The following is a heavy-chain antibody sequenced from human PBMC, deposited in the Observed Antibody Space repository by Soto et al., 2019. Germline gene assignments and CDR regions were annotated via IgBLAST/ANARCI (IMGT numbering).Heavy chain of an antibody. CDR3: AREYQLLYYYYYMDV. V-gene: IGHV1-8*01. J-gene: IGHJ6*03. CDR2: MNPNSGNT. CDR1: GYTFTSYD. Sequence: QVQLVQSGAEVKKPGASVKVSCKASGYTFTSYDINWVQQATGQGLEWMGWMNPNSGNTGYAQKFQGRVTMTRNTSISTAYMELRSLRSKYTAVYYCAREYQLLYYYYYMDVWGKGTTVTVSS. D-gene: IGHD2-2*01.